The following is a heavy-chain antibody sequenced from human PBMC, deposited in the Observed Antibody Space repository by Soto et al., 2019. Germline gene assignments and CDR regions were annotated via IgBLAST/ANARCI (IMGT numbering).Heavy chain of an antibody. V-gene: IGHV3-48*01. J-gene: IGHJ4*02. CDR3: ARVRYSSFDF. CDR2: ISSGSATI. CDR1: GFTFSTYS. Sequence: GGSLRLSCAASGFTFSTYSMNWVRQAPGKGLEWVSYISSGSATIYYADSVKGRFTISRDNSKNTLYLQMNSLRVEDTAVYYCARVRYSSFDFWGQGTLVTVSS. D-gene: IGHD2-15*01.